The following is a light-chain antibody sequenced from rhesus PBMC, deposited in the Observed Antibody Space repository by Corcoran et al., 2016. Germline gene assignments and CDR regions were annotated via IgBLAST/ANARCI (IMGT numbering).Light chain of an antibody. CDR1: ENVNNY. J-gene: IGKJ4*01. Sequence: DIQMTQSPSSLSASVGDRVTTTCRASENVNNYLHWYQQKPGKAPKLLIYKASSLQSGVPSRFSGSGSGTYFTLTIRSLQPEDFETYYCQHSYGTPLTFGGGTKVELK. CDR3: QHSYGTPLT. V-gene: IGKV1-74*01. CDR2: KAS.